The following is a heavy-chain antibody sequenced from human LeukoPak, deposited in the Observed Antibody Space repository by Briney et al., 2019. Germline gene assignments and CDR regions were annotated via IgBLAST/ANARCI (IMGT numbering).Heavy chain of an antibody. Sequence: SQTLSLTCTVSGGSISSGDYYWSWIRQPPGKGLEWIGYIYYSGSTYYNPSLKSRVTISVDTSKNQFSLKLSSVTAADTAVYYCARAWSGWFGANWFDPWGQGTLVTVSS. CDR3: ARAWSGWFGANWFDP. V-gene: IGHV4-30-4*01. CDR1: GGSISSGDYY. D-gene: IGHD3-10*01. J-gene: IGHJ5*02. CDR2: IYYSGST.